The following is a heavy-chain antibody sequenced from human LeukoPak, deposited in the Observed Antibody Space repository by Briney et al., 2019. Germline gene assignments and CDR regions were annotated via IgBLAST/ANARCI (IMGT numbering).Heavy chain of an antibody. Sequence: PSETLSLTSTVSGGSIISNSYYWGWIRQPPGKGLEWIGSIYYTGSTYYNPSLKSRVTISVDTSKNQFSLKLSSVTAADTAVYYCARGRSSMVRGYYYYYMDVWGKGTTVTISS. CDR1: GGSIISNSYY. J-gene: IGHJ6*03. V-gene: IGHV4-39*07. D-gene: IGHD3-10*01. CDR2: IYYTGST. CDR3: ARGRSSMVRGYYYYYMDV.